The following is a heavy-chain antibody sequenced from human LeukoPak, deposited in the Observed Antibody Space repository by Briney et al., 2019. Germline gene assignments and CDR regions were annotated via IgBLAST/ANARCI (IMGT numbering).Heavy chain of an antibody. CDR3: AKDHYSSNWPFDMDV. J-gene: IGHJ6*03. V-gene: IGHV3-48*03. CDR2: ISSSGSTI. Sequence: GGSLRLSCAASGFTFSSYEMNWVRQAPGKGLEWVSYISSSGSTIYYADSVKGRFTISRDNAKNSLYLQMNSLRAEDTAVYYCAKDHYSSNWPFDMDVWGKGTTVTISS. D-gene: IGHD6-13*01. CDR1: GFTFSSYE.